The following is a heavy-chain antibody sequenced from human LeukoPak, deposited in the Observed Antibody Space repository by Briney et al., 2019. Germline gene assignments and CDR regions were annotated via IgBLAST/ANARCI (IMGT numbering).Heavy chain of an antibody. V-gene: IGHV3-11*04. CDR3: ARGYYGSGRYYFDY. J-gene: IGHJ4*02. CDR1: GFRFGDDY. CDR2: ISSSSSAI. Sequence: GSLRLSCAVSGFRFGDDYMSWIRQAPGKGLEWVSYISSSSSAIYYADSVKGRFTISRDKAKNSLYLQMNSLRDEDTAVYYCARGYYGSGRYYFDYWGQGTLVTVSS. D-gene: IGHD3-10*01.